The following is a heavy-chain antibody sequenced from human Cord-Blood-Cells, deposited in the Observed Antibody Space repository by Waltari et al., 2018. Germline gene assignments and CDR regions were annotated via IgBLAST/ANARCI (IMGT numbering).Heavy chain of an antibody. V-gene: IGHV1-2*04. CDR2: INPNSGGT. J-gene: IGHJ4*02. Sequence: QVQLVQSGAEVKKPGASVKVSGKASGYTFTGYYMHWVRPAPGQGLEWMGWINPNSGGTNYAQKFQGWVTMTRDTSISTAYMELSRLRSDDTAVYYCARGRGYGLGIENFDYWGQGTLVTVSS. CDR3: ARGRGYGLGIENFDY. D-gene: IGHD7-27*01. CDR1: GYTFTGYY.